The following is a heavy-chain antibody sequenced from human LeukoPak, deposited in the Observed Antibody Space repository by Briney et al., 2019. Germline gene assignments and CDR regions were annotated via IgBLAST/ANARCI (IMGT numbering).Heavy chain of an antibody. V-gene: IGHV4-30-2*01. CDR1: GGSIRSGGCS. CDR3: ATASVPDLRGMDV. Sequence: SQTLSFTCAVSGGSIRSGGCSGYWIRQPPGKGLEWIGYIYHSGSTYYNPSLKSRVTISVDRSKNQFSLKLSSVTAADTAVYYCATASVPDLRGMDVWGQGITVTVSS. CDR2: IYHSGST. D-gene: IGHD1-14*01. J-gene: IGHJ6*02.